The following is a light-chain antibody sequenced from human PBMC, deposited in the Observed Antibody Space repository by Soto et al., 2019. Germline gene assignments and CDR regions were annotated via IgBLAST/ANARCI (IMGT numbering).Light chain of an antibody. CDR1: QSVSSN. V-gene: IGKV3-15*01. Sequence: EIVMTQSPATLSVSPGERATLSCRASQSVSSNLAWYQQKPGQAPRLLIYGASTRATGIPARFSGSGSGTEFTLTISGVQSEDVAVYYCQQYNNWRRTFGQGTKLEIK. CDR2: GAS. J-gene: IGKJ2*01. CDR3: QQYNNWRRT.